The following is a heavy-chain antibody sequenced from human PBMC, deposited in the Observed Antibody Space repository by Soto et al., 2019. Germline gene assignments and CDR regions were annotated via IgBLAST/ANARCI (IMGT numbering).Heavy chain of an antibody. CDR3: AKDVSVGDIVVVPAAIKRVSGAFDI. CDR2: ISGSGGST. D-gene: IGHD2-2*02. Sequence: GGSLRLSCAASGFTFSSYAMSWVRQAPGKGLEWVSAISGSGGSTYYADSVKGRFTISRDNSKNTLYLQMNSLRAEDTAVYYCAKDVSVGDIVVVPAAIKRVSGAFDIWGQGTMVTVSS. J-gene: IGHJ3*02. V-gene: IGHV3-23*01. CDR1: GFTFSSYA.